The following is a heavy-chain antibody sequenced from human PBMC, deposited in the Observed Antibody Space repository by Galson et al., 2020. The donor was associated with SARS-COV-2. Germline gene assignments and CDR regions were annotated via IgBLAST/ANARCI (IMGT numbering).Heavy chain of an antibody. D-gene: IGHD2-15*01. Sequence: ASETLSLTCTVSGDSLSTFGSYWSWIRQHPGKGLEWIGYIHHSGTTYYNPSLKSRLTISVDTSKNQFSLNLRSVAAADTALYYCARLREVGGYFEYWGQGTLVTVSS. CDR1: GDSLSTFGSY. J-gene: IGHJ4*02. CDR2: IHHSGTT. V-gene: IGHV4-31*03. CDR3: ARLREVGGYFEY.